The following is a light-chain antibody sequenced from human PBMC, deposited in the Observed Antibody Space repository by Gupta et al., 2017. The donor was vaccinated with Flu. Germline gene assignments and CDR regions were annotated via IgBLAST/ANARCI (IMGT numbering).Light chain of an antibody. CDR3: ALYFGSGMGV. Sequence: SGSVSRGPYPSWYQQSPGQTPRTLVYKTDTRSSGVPDRFSGSILAGKAALTITGAQADDESDYYCALYFGSGMGVFGGGTKLTVL. CDR2: KTD. J-gene: IGLJ3*02. CDR1: SGSVSRGPY. V-gene: IGLV8-61*01.